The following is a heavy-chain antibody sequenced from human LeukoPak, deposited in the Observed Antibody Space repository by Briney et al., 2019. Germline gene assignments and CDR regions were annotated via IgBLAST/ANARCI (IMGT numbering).Heavy chain of an antibody. CDR3: ARASPSGYDC. CDR1: RLTLSTFG. Sequence: AGGSLSLSCVLSRLTLSTFGMNWVRPAPGKGLEWVSYIGSGSSPIYYADSVKGRFTMSRDNAKNSLYLQMNSLRDEDAAVYYCARASPSGYDCWGQGTLVTVSS. D-gene: IGHD3-22*01. V-gene: IGHV3-48*02. CDR2: IGSGSSPI. J-gene: IGHJ4*02.